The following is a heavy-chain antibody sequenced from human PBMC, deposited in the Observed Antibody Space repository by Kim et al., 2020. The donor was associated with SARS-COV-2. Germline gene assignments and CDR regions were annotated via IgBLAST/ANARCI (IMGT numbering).Heavy chain of an antibody. V-gene: IGHV3-23*01. CDR3: AKSSMVRGVSDLDY. Sequence: GGSLRLSCAASGFTFSSYAMSWVRQAPGKGLEWVSAISGSGGSTYYADSVKGRFTISRDNSKNTLYLQMNSLRAEDTAVYYCAKSSMVRGVSDLDYWGQGTLVTVSS. D-gene: IGHD3-10*01. CDR1: GFTFSSYA. CDR2: ISGSGGST. J-gene: IGHJ4*02.